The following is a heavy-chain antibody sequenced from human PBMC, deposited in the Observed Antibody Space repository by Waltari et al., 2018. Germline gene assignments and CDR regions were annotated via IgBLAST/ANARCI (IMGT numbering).Heavy chain of an antibody. J-gene: IGHJ2*01. Sequence: EVQLVESGGGLIQPGGSLRLSCAASGFTVSNYYMSWVRQAPGKGLEWVSVINRGGDTPYADAVKGRFTISRDNSKNTIYLQLNTLRAEDTALYYCARDVAGYYYFDLWGRGTLVTV. V-gene: IGHV3-53*01. CDR2: INRGGDT. CDR3: ARDVAGYYYFDL. CDR1: GFTVSNYY.